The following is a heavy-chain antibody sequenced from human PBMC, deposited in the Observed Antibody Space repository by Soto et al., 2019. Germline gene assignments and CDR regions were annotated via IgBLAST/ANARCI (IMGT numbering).Heavy chain of an antibody. J-gene: IGHJ5*02. CDR3: ARGQGLLLCFGELRTWFDP. D-gene: IGHD3-10*01. CDR1: GGSFSGYY. V-gene: IGHV4-34*01. Sequence: QVQLQQWGAGLLKPSETLSLTCAVYGGSFSGYYWSWIRQPPGKGLEWIGEINHSGSTNYNPSLKNRVTISVATSKNQFPRKLRSVTAADTAVYYCARGQGLLLCFGELRTWFDPWGQGTLVTVSS. CDR2: INHSGST.